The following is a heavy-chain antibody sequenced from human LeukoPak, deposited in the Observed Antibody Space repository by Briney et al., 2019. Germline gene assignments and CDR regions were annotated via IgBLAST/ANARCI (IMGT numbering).Heavy chain of an antibody. J-gene: IGHJ4*02. CDR2: ISGDGGST. D-gene: IGHD5-18*01. CDR3: AKAGGYSYLPFDY. CDR1: GFTFANYA. V-gene: IGHV3-43*02. Sequence: PGGSLRLSCAASGFTFANYAMHWVRHAPGKGLEWVSLISGDGGSTYYADSVKGRFTISRDNSKNSLYLQMSSLTTEDTALYYCAKAGGYSYLPFDYWGQGTLVTVSS.